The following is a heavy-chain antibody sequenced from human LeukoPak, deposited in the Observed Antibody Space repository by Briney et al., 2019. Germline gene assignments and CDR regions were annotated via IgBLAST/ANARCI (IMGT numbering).Heavy chain of an antibody. CDR1: GYTFTGYY. J-gene: IGHJ4*02. Sequence: ASVKVSCKASGYTFTGYYMHWVRQAPGQGLEWMGRINPNGGGTNYAQKFQGRVTMTRDTSISTAYMELSRLRSDDTAVYYCARDWAGRYCSGGSCYPLSDYWGQGTLVTVSS. CDR3: ARDWAGRYCSGGSCYPLSDY. D-gene: IGHD2-15*01. V-gene: IGHV1-2*06. CDR2: INPNGGGT.